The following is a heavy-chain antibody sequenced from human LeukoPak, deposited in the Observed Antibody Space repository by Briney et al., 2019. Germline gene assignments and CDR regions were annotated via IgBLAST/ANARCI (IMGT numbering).Heavy chain of an antibody. D-gene: IGHD3-10*01. J-gene: IGHJ3*02. V-gene: IGHV4-59*08. Sequence: SETLSLTCTVSGGSISSYYWSWIRQPPGKGLEWVGYIYHSGSIKYNPSLKSRVTISVDTSKNQFSLKLSSVTAADTAVYYCARQAHYLDAFDIWGQGTMVSVSS. CDR3: ARQAHYLDAFDI. CDR2: IYHSGSI. CDR1: GGSISSYY.